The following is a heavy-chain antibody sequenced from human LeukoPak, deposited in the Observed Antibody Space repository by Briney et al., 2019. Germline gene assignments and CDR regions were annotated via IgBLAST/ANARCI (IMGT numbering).Heavy chain of an antibody. D-gene: IGHD2-8*02. CDR1: GFTFSDYY. CDR3: AGHARGSYLVY. Sequence: GGSLRLSCAASGFTFSDYYMSWIRQAPGKGLEWVSLISSTSPRAISYGDSVKGRFTTSRDDGKNPLFLQMNSLRVEDTAMYYCAGHARGSYLVYWGQGILVTVSA. J-gene: IGHJ4*02. V-gene: IGHV3-11*01. CDR2: ISSTSPRAI.